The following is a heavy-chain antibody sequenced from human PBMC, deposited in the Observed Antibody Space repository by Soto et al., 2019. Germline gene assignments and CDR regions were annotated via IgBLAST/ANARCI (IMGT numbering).Heavy chain of an antibody. J-gene: IGHJ2*01. D-gene: IGHD1-26*01. CDR1: GGTFSSYA. CDR3: ARPSIVGAKSWLLDWYFDL. CDR2: IIPIFGTA. Sequence: QVQRVQSGAEVKKPGSSVKVSCKASGGTFSSYAISGVRQAPGQGLEWMGGIIPIFGTANYAQKFQVRVTITADESTSTAYMELSSLRSEDTAVYYCARPSIVGAKSWLLDWYFDLWGRGTLVTVSS. V-gene: IGHV1-69*01.